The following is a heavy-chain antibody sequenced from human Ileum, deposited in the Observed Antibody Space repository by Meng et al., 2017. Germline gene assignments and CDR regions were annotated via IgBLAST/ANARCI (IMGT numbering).Heavy chain of an antibody. CDR2: INYSGTDT. Sequence: GGSLRPSCAASGFTFGNYHMSWVRQVPGKGLEWVSTINYSGTDTYYADSVKGRFAVTRDNYRNTLFLQMNSLRVEDTAEYYCAKSEVVAGRGYFDLWGQGTLVTVSS. D-gene: IGHD6-19*01. CDR3: AKSEVVAGRGYFDL. J-gene: IGHJ4*02. CDR1: GFTFGNYH. V-gene: IGHV3-23*01.